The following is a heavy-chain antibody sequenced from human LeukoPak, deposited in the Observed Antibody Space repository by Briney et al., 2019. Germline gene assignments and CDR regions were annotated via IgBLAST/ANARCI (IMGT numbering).Heavy chain of an antibody. CDR2: ISYDGSNK. V-gene: IGHV3-30*04. Sequence: GGSLRLSCVASGFTLRTYAMHWVRQAPGKGLEWVAVISYDGSNKYYADSVKGRFTISRDNSKNTLYLQMNSLRAEDTAVYYCAKAGYDSSGYYYGYFDYWGQGTLVTVSS. J-gene: IGHJ4*02. D-gene: IGHD3-22*01. CDR1: GFTLRTYA. CDR3: AKAGYDSSGYYYGYFDY.